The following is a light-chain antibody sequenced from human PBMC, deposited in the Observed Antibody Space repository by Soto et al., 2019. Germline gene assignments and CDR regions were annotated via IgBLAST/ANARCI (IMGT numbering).Light chain of an antibody. Sequence: EIVLTQSPATLSLSPGERATLSCRASQSISKLLTWYQQKPGQPPSLLMYDVSTRAAGIPARFSGSGSGTDFTLTISSLDPEDFAVYFCQQCTNGPPCTFGQRTKLDIK. J-gene: IGKJ2*02. V-gene: IGKV3-11*01. CDR1: QSISKL. CDR3: QQCTNGPPCT. CDR2: DVS.